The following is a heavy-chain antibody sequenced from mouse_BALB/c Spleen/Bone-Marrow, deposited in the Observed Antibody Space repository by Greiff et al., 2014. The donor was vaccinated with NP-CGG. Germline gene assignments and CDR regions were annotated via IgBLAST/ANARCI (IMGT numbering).Heavy chain of an antibody. Sequence: QLQESGPELAKPGASVKISCKASGYSFTDSNMNWVKQSNGKNLEWIGNIDPYYGGTSYSQKFKGKATLTVDKSSSTAYMQLRSLTAEDSAVYYCAKKDYCSSSFDYWGQGTTLTVSS. J-gene: IGHJ2*01. V-gene: IGHV1-39*01. CDR1: GYSFTDSN. CDR2: IDPYYGGT. CDR3: AKKDYCSSSFDY. D-gene: IGHD1-1*01.